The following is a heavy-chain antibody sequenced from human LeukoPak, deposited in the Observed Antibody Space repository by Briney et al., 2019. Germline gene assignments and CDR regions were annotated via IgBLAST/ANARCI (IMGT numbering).Heavy chain of an antibody. Sequence: SVKVSCKASGGTFSSYAISWVRQAPGQGLEWMGRIIPIFGTANYAQKFQGRVTITTDESTSTAYMGLSSLRSEDTAVYYCARDDSSGYHPYVFDYWGQGTLVTVSS. D-gene: IGHD3-22*01. J-gene: IGHJ4*02. CDR3: ARDDSSGYHPYVFDY. V-gene: IGHV1-69*05. CDR1: GGTFSSYA. CDR2: IIPIFGTA.